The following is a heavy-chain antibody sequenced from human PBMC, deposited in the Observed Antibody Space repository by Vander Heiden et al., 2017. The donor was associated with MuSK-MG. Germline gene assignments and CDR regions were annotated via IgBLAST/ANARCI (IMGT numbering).Heavy chain of an antibody. CDR2: IFSTGGGT. D-gene: IGHD3-3*01. CDR1: GGVIKNSQFY. V-gene: IGHV4-39*01. Sequence: QVQLQASGPGLVRPSETLFLSCSVSGGVIKNSQFYWGWVRRPPGKGLEWLGTIFSTGGGTYYSPSLQNRITLSVDTSGNQFSLRLTSVSAADTAVYFCARHDASGYYWDSWGQGTLVTVSS. J-gene: IGHJ4*02. CDR3: ARHDASGYYWDS.